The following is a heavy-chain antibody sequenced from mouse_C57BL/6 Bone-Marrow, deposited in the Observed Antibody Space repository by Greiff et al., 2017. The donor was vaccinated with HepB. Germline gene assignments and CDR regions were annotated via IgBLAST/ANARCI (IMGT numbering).Heavy chain of an antibody. V-gene: IGHV1-69*01. J-gene: IGHJ2*01. CDR2: IDPSDSYT. CDR3: ARDYDYYFDY. CDR1: GYTFTSYW. Sequence: VQLKESGAELVMPGTSVKLSCKASGYTFTSYWMHWVKQRPGQGLEWIGEIDPSDSYTKYNQKFKGKSTLTVDKSSSTAYMQLSSLTSEDSAVYYCARDYDYYFDYWGQGTTLTVSS. D-gene: IGHD2-4*01.